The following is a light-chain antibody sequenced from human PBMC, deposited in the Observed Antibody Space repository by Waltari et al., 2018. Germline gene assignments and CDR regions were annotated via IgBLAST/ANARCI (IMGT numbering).Light chain of an antibody. Sequence: QSVLTQPPSASGTPGQRVTISCSGTSSNLGNNVVNWYQQVPGTAPKLLIYSNDPLPSGVPDRFPASKSGTSASLAISGLQSEDEAEYYCASWDDSLNGHWVFGGGTKVTVL. CDR3: ASWDDSLNGHWV. V-gene: IGLV1-44*01. J-gene: IGLJ3*02. CDR1: SSNLGNNV. CDR2: SND.